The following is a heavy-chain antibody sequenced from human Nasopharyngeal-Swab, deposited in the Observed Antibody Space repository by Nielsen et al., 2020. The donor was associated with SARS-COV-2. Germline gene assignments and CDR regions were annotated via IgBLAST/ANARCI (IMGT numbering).Heavy chain of an antibody. D-gene: IGHD7-27*01. Sequence: ASVEVSCKASAYTFTGYYMHWVRQAPGQGLEWMGWINPNSGGTNYAQKFQGRVTMTRDTSISTAYMELRLRSDDTAVYYCARDDLTAYDAFDIWGQGTMVTVSS. V-gene: IGHV1-2*02. CDR1: AYTFTGYY. CDR2: INPNSGGT. J-gene: IGHJ3*02. CDR3: ARDDLTAYDAFDI.